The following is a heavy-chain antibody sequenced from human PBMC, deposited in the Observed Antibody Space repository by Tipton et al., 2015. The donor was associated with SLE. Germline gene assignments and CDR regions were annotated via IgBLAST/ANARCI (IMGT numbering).Heavy chain of an antibody. CDR1: GFTFSSYA. D-gene: IGHD3-22*01. V-gene: IGHV3-23*01. Sequence: SLRLSCAASGFTFSSYAMSWVRQAPGKGLEWVSAISGSGGSTYYADSVKGRFTISRDNSKNTLYLQMNSLRGEDTAVYFCARNYYDSSGYYYDNVVNYHYYMDVCGKGTTVTVSS. CDR2: ISGSGGST. CDR3: ARNYYDSSGYYYDNVVNYHYYMDV. J-gene: IGHJ6*03.